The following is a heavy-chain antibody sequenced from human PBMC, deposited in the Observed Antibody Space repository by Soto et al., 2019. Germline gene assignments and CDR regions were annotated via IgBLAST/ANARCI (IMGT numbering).Heavy chain of an antibody. Sequence: GGSVRLSCAASGFTFSSYAMHWVRQAPGKGREWVAVISYDGSNKYYADSVKGRFTISRDNSKNTLYLQMNSLRAEDTAVYYISISSSNIYYEDSVKGQFTIPRKNAKNSLYLKMNSLRAEDTAVYYCARDRGVSTRVTTRFHHAFDIWGQGKMVTVS. J-gene: IGHJ3*02. CDR1: GFTFSSYA. V-gene: IGHV3-30-3*01. CDR3: SISSSNIYYEDSVKGQFTIPRKNAKNSLYLKMNSLRAEDTAVYYCARDRGVSTRVTTRFHHAFDI. CDR2: ISYDGSNK. D-gene: IGHD2-2*01.